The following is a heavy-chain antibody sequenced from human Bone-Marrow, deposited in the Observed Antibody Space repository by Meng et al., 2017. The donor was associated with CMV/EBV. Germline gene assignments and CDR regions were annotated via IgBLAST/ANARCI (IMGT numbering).Heavy chain of an antibody. CDR3: ARDRGPYYYYGMDV. CDR1: GYTFTTYD. J-gene: IGHJ6*02. CDR2: MDPKNGYT. Sequence: ASVKVSCKASGYTFTTYDINWVRQATGQGLEWMGWMDPKNGYTAYAQKFQGRVTITADKSTSTAYMELSSLRSEDTAVYYCARDRGPYYYYGMDVWGQGTTVTVSS. V-gene: IGHV1-8*03.